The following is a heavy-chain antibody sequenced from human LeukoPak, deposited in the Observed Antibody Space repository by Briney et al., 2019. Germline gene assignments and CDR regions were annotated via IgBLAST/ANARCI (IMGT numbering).Heavy chain of an antibody. D-gene: IGHD6-19*01. V-gene: IGHV3-23*01. CDR1: GFTFSTYA. CDR2: ISGDGAVT. J-gene: IGHJ5*02. CDR3: ARIQGSDWS. Sequence: PGGSLRLSCEASGFTFSTYAMTWVRQAPGKGLEWVSSISGDGAVTYYADSVQGRFTISRDNSQNTLLLQMNSLRAEDLAIYYCARIQGSDWSWGQGNLVIVSS.